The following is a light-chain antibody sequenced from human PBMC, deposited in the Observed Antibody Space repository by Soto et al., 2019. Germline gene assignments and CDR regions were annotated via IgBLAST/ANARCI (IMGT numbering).Light chain of an antibody. CDR2: GAS. CDR3: QQRSNWL. CDR1: QTVTSNY. V-gene: IGKV3D-20*02. J-gene: IGKJ3*01. Sequence: EIVLTQSPGTLSLSPGERATLSCGASQTVTSNYLAWYQQKPGQSPRLLIFGASIRVTGIPDRFIGSGSGTDFTLTISRLEPEDFAVYYCQQRSNWLFGPGTKVDIK.